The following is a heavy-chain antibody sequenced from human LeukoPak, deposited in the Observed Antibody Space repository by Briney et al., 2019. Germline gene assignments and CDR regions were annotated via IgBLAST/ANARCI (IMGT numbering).Heavy chain of an antibody. CDR2: IYYSGST. V-gene: IGHV4-39*01. Sequence: SETLSLTCTVSGGSISSSSYYWGWIRQPPGKGLEWIGSIYYSGSTYYNPSLKSRVTISVDTSKNQFSLKLSSVTAADTAVYYCARRDYDSSGYSNWFDPWGQGTLVTVSS. J-gene: IGHJ5*02. CDR3: ARRDYDSSGYSNWFDP. D-gene: IGHD3-22*01. CDR1: GGSISSSSYY.